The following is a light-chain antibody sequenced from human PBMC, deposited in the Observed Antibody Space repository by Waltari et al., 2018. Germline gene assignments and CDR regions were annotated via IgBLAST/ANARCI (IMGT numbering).Light chain of an antibody. CDR3: SSQSSNDVVL. CDR2: DVS. CDR1: SNDVGVSNS. Sequence: QSALTQPASVSGSPGHSVTIFCAVTSNDVGVSNSVSWYQEYPGQAPRVIIYDVSYRPSGVSDRFSGSKSGNTASLTISGLQAEDEADYYCSSQSSNDVVLFGGGTKLTVL. J-gene: IGLJ2*01. V-gene: IGLV2-14*03.